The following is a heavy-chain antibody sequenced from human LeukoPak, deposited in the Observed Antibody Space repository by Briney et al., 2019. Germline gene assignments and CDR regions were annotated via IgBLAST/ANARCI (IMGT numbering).Heavy chain of an antibody. J-gene: IGHJ3*02. CDR1: GLTVSNYW. D-gene: IGHD2-8*01. CDR3: VREDRILLGNDAFDI. V-gene: IGHV3-74*01. CDR2: ISSDGRII. Sequence: GGSLRLSCAAAGLTVSNYWMSWVRQAPGKGLVWVSRISSDGRIISYADSVKGRFTMSRDNAKNTLSLQMNSLRGEDAAVYYCVREDRILLGNDAFDIWGQGTMVTVSS.